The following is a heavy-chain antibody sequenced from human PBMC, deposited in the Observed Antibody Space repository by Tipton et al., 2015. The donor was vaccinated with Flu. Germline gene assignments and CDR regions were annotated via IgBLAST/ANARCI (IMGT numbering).Heavy chain of an antibody. J-gene: IGHJ4*02. D-gene: IGHD3-10*01. CDR3: ARQVAYYGYDY. CDR1: GYTFTGYY. CDR2: IYYSGST. V-gene: IGHV4-59*08. Sequence: QVQLVQSGAEVKKPGASVKVSCKASGYTFTGYYMHWIRQPPGKGLEWIGYIYYSGSTNYNPSLKSRVTISVDTSKNQFSLKLSSVTAADTAVYYCARQVAYYGYDYWGQGTLVTVSS.